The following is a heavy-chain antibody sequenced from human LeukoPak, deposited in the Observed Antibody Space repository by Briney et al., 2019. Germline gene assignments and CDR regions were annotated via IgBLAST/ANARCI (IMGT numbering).Heavy chain of an antibody. CDR3: ARDRYYYGMDV. CDR2: IVGNGGTT. V-gene: IGHV3-64*04. J-gene: IGHJ6*02. Sequence: QPGGSLRLSCSASGFTFSSYAMHWVRQAPGKGLECVAAIVGNGGTTYYADSVKGRFTISRDNAKNSLYLQMNSLRAEDTAVYYCARDRYYYGMDVWGQGTTVTVSS. CDR1: GFTFSSYA.